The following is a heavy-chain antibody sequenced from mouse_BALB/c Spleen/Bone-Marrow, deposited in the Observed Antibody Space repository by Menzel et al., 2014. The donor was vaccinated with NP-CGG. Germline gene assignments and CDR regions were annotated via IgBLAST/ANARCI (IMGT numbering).Heavy chain of an antibody. V-gene: IGHV5-4*02. CDR2: ISDGGSYT. CDR1: EFTFSDYY. Sequence: EVQRVESGGGLVKPGGSLKLSCAASEFTFSDYYMYWVRQTPEKRLEWVATISDGGSYTYYPDSVKGRFTISRGNAKNNLYLQMSSLKSEDTAMYYCARVSYDYFDYWGQGTTLTVSS. D-gene: IGHD2-4*01. CDR3: ARVSYDYFDY. J-gene: IGHJ2*01.